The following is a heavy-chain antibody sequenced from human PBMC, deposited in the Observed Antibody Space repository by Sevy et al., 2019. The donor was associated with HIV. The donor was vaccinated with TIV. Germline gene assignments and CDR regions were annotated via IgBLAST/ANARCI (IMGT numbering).Heavy chain of an antibody. CDR3: ARSGGYSDYGMDV. J-gene: IGHJ6*02. Sequence: GGSLRLSCGASGFTFSSYDMHWVRQAAGKGLEWVSGIASGGDAYYPGSVKGRFTISRENAKNSWYLQMNSLRAGDTAVYYCARSGGYSDYGMDVWGQGTTVTV. CDR2: IASGGDA. D-gene: IGHD5-12*01. CDR1: GFTFSSYD. V-gene: IGHV3-13*01.